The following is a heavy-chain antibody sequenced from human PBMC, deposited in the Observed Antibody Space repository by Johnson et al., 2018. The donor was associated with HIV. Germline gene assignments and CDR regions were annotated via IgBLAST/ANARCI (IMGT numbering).Heavy chain of an antibody. CDR1: GFTFSSYA. Sequence: QMQLVESGGGVVQPGRSLRLSCAASGFTFSSYAMHWVRQAPGKGLEWVAVTSYDGINKYYATSVKGRFTISRDNSKNTLYLQMNSLRAEDTAVNYCARGGPYDAGIIDAFDIWGQGTMVTVSS. J-gene: IGHJ3*02. V-gene: IGHV3-30-3*01. D-gene: IGHD3-10*01. CDR3: ARGGPYDAGIIDAFDI. CDR2: TSYDGINK.